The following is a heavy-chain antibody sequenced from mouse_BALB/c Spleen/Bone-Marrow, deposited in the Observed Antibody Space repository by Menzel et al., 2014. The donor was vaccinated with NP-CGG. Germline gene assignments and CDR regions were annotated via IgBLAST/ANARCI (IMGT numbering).Heavy chain of an antibody. Sequence: EVKLVESGGALAKPGGSLKLSCAASGFTFSDYAMSWARQSPEKRLEWVAEISNGGNYTYYPDTVTGRFTISRDNAKNTLYLEMSSLRSEDTAMYYCSRNSNYSFDFWGQGTTLTVSS. CDR3: SRNSNYSFDF. CDR2: ISNGGNYT. CDR1: GFTFSDYA. D-gene: IGHD2-5*01. V-gene: IGHV5-9-4*01. J-gene: IGHJ2*01.